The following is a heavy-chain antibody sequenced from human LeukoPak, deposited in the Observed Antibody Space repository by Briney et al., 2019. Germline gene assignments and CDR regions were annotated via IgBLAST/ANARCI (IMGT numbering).Heavy chain of an antibody. CDR2: IHYSGNT. V-gene: IGHV4-61*01. CDR1: GGSVSSGSYY. D-gene: IGHD6-19*01. Sequence: SETLSLTCTVSGGSVSSGSYYWTWIRQPPGKGLEWIGYIHYSGNTNYNPSLKSRVTISVDTSKNQFSLRLRSVTAADTAVYYCARYRVGGSGWRFDYWGQGTLVTVSS. J-gene: IGHJ4*02. CDR3: ARYRVGGSGWRFDY.